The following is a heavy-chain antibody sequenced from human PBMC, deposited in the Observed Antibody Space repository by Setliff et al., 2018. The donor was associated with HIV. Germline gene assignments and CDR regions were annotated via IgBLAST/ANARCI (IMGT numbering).Heavy chain of an antibody. CDR1: RGTFSNYA. J-gene: IGHJ5*02. V-gene: IGHV1-3*01. CDR2: INAGNGNT. CDR3: ARDGAVAGFDP. Sequence: ASVKVSCKASRGTFSNYALNWVRQAPGQRLEWMGWINAGNGNTKYSQKFQGRVTITRDTSASTAYMELSSLRSEDTAVYYCARDGAVAGFDPWGQGTLVTVSS. D-gene: IGHD6-19*01.